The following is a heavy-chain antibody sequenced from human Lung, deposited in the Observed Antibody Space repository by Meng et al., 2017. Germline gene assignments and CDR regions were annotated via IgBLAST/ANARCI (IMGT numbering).Heavy chain of an antibody. Sequence: QVRLQQWGAGMLRPSETLSLCCVVSGGSFSAYYWSWIRQPPGKGLEWIGEINQSGSTNYNPSLESRATISVDTSQNNLSLKLSSVTAADSAVYYCARGPTTMAHDFDYWGQGTLVTVSS. V-gene: IGHV4-34*01. CDR1: GGSFSAYY. CDR3: ARGPTTMAHDFDY. CDR2: INQSGST. D-gene: IGHD4-11*01. J-gene: IGHJ4*02.